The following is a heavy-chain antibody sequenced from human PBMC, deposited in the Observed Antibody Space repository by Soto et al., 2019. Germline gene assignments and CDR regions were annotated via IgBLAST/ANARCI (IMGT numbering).Heavy chain of an antibody. Sequence: QVQLVESGGGVVKPGTSLRLSCAASGFTFSRHGMHWVRQTPGKGLEWLAVILNDASGHWYADSVKGRFTISRDNFENTSYLQMNGLRLEDTAMYYCARDYDYPYNGFDYCGQGTLVTVSS. CDR2: ILNDASGH. CDR3: ARDYDYPYNGFDY. V-gene: IGHV3-33*01. D-gene: IGHD3-16*01. CDR1: GFTFSRHG. J-gene: IGHJ4*02.